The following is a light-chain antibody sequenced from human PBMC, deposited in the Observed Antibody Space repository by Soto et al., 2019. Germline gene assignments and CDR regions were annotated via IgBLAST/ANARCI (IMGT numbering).Light chain of an antibody. J-gene: IGKJ5*01. V-gene: IGKV1-17*01. CDR1: QNINSY. CDR3: LQHNSYPIT. Sequence: DIQMTQSPSSLSASVGDRVTITCRARQNINSYLNWYQQKPGKAPKLLIYAASSLQSGVPSRFSGSGSGTEFTLTISSLQPEDFGTYYCLQHNSYPITFGRGTRLEIK. CDR2: AAS.